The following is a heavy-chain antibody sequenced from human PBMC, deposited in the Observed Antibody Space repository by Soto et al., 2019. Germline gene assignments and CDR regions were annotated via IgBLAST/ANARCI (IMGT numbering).Heavy chain of an antibody. CDR3: AKDNEGEFYYYMDV. CDR1: GFTFDDYA. V-gene: IGHV3-9*01. J-gene: IGHJ6*03. Sequence: PGGSLRLSCAASGFTFDDYAMHWVRQAPGKGLEWVSGISWNSGSIGYADSVKGRFTISRDNAKNSLYLQMNSLRAEDTALYYCAKDNEGEFYYYMDVWGKGTTVTVSS. D-gene: IGHD3-10*01. CDR2: ISWNSGSI.